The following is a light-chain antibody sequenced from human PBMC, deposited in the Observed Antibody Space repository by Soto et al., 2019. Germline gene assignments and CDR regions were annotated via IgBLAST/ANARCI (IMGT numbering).Light chain of an antibody. CDR1: SSDVGAYNW. CDR3: SSYAGSTHVV. CDR2: EVD. J-gene: IGLJ2*01. Sequence: QSALTQPPSASGSPGQSVTISCTGTSSDVGAYNWVFWYQQLPGKAPKLMIYEVDKRPSGVPDRFSGSKSGNTASLTVSGLQAEDEADYYCSSYAGSTHVVFGGGTKVTVL. V-gene: IGLV2-8*01.